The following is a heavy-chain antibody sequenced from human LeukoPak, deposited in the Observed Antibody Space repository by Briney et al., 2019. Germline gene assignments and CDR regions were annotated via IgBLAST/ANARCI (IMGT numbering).Heavy chain of an antibody. CDR3: ARWYYDSSGYVFDY. Sequence: SVKVSCKDVGGTFSSYTSSLVCQAPGQGREWMWRIFPMLGIANYAEKFQGRITITAKKSTSTAYMEMSSLRTEDTAVYYCARWYYDSSGYVFDYWGQGTLVTVSS. CDR1: GGTFSSYT. J-gene: IGHJ4*02. V-gene: IGHV1-69*02. D-gene: IGHD3-22*01. CDR2: IFPMLGIA.